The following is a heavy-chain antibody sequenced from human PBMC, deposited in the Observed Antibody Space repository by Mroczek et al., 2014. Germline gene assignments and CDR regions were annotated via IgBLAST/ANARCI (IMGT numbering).Heavy chain of an antibody. J-gene: IGHJ6*03. CDR3: ARGPPLLEWLPSVNYYMDV. Sequence: YNPYPQRVRVTISVDTSKNQFSLKLSSVTAADTAVYYCARGPPLLEWLPSVNYYMDVWGKGTTVTVSS. V-gene: IGHV4-34*01. D-gene: IGHD3-3*01.